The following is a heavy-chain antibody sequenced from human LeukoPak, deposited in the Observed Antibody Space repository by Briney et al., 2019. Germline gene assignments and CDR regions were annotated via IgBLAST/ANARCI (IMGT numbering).Heavy chain of an antibody. CDR2: ISYDGSNK. D-gene: IGHD5-18*01. CDR1: GFTFSSYG. V-gene: IGHV3-30*18. CDR3: AKGEYSYGPIFDY. Sequence: GGSLRLSCAASGFTFSSYGMHWVRQAPGKGLEWVAVISYDGSNKYYADSVKGRFTISRDNSKNTLYLQMNSLRAEDTAVYYCAKGEYSYGPIFDYWGQGTLVTVSS. J-gene: IGHJ4*02.